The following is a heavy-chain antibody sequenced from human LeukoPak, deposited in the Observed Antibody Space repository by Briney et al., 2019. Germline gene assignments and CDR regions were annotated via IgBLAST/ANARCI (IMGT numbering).Heavy chain of an antibody. Sequence: GGSLRLSCAASGFTFSSYWMNWVRQAPGKGLEWVANIRQDGSEKKYVDSVKGRFTISRDNAKNSLYLQMNSLRAEDTAMYYCMTASRSSSWPPPTWGQGTLVTVSS. CDR1: GFTFSSYW. CDR2: IRQDGSEK. CDR3: MTASRSSSWPPPT. D-gene: IGHD6-13*01. V-gene: IGHV3-7*01. J-gene: IGHJ5*02.